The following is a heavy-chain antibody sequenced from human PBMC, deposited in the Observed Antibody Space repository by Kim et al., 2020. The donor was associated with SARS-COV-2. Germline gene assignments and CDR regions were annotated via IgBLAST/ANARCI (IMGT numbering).Heavy chain of an antibody. J-gene: IGHJ4*02. V-gene: IGHV3-23*01. D-gene: IGHD3-22*01. CDR3: TKDQSMIASSFDY. Sequence: YADSVKGRFTISRDNSKNTLYLQMNSLRAEDTAVYFCTKDQSMIASSFDYWGQGTLVTVSS.